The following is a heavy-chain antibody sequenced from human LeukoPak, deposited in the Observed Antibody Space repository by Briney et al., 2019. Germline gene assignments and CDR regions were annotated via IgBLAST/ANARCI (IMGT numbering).Heavy chain of an antibody. CDR2: IYYSGST. CDR1: GGSISSYY. J-gene: IGHJ4*02. Sequence: KTSETLSLTCTVSGGSISSYYWSWIRQPPRKGLEWIGYIYYSGSTNYNPSHKSRVTISVDTSKNQFSLKLSSVTAADTAVYYCARAAPRTIVVVHRGSSYFDYWGQGTLVTVSS. CDR3: ARAAPRTIVVVHRGSSYFDY. V-gene: IGHV4-59*01. D-gene: IGHD3-22*01.